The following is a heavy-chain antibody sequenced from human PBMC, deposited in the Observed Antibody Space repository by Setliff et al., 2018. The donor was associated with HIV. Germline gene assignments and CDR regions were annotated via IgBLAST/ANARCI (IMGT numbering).Heavy chain of an antibody. CDR2: IRYDGSNK. Sequence: GGSLRLSCAASGFTFSSYGMHWVRQAPGKGLEWIAFIRYDGSNKYYADSVKGRFTISRDTPSNTVYLQMNSLRAEDTALYYCAKDSEAVAVKYYYMDVWGRGTTVTVSS. V-gene: IGHV3-30*02. CDR1: GFTFSSYG. D-gene: IGHD6-19*01. CDR3: AKDSEAVAVKYYYMDV. J-gene: IGHJ6*03.